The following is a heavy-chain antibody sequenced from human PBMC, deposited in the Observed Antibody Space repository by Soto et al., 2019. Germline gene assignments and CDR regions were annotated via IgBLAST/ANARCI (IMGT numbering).Heavy chain of an antibody. CDR2: IWYDGSNK. V-gene: IGHV3-33*01. CDR1: GFTFSSYG. J-gene: IGHJ4*02. CDR3: ARDMGVGIVLVPAANMWLDY. Sequence: QVQLVESGGGVVQPGRSLRLSCAASGFTFSSYGMHWVRQAPGKGLEWVAVIWYDGSNKYYADSVKGRFTISRDNSKNTLYLQMNSLRAEDMAVYYCARDMGVGIVLVPAANMWLDYWGQGTLVTVSS. D-gene: IGHD2-2*01.